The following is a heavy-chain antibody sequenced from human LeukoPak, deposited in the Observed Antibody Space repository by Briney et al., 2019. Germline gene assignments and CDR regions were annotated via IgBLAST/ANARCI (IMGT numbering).Heavy chain of an antibody. CDR2: INSDGSSI. J-gene: IGHJ6*02. Sequence: GGSLRLSCAASGFTFSSHWMHWVRQAPGKGLVWVSRINSDGSSISYADSVKGRFTISRDNAKNTLYLQMNSLRAEDTAVYYCASGIAAAPFYYYYGMDVWGQGTTVTVSS. V-gene: IGHV3-74*01. CDR3: ASGIAAAPFYYYYGMDV. CDR1: GFTFSSHW. D-gene: IGHD6-13*01.